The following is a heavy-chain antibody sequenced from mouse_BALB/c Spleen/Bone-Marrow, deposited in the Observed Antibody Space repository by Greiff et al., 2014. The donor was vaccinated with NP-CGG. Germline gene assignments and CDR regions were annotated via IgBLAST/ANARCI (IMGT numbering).Heavy chain of an antibody. CDR3: ARSGSMDY. CDR1: GYSLTGYT. J-gene: IGHJ4*01. CDR2: INPYNGGT. D-gene: IGHD3-1*01. V-gene: IGHV1-22*01. Sequence: VQRRQLGLELGKPGVSMKISCKVFGYSLTGYTMNWVKQSHGKNLEWIGFINPYNGGTSYNQKFKGKATLTVDKSSSTAYMELLSLTSEDSAVYYCARSGSMDYRGQGTSVTVSS.